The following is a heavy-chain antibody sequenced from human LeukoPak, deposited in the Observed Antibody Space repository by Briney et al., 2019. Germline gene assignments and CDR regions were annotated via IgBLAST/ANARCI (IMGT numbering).Heavy chain of an antibody. D-gene: IGHD6-6*01. Sequence: SETLSLTCSVSGGSISSSSYYWGWIRQPPGKGLEWIGSIYYSGSTYYNPSLKSRVTISVDTSKNQFSLKLSSVTAADTAVYYCARISIAARRGDYYYYMDVWGKGTTVTVSS. J-gene: IGHJ6*03. CDR1: GGSISSSSYY. V-gene: IGHV4-39*01. CDR3: ARISIAARRGDYYYYMDV. CDR2: IYYSGST.